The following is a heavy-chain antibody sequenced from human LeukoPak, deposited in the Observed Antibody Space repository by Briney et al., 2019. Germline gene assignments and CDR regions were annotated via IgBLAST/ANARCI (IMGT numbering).Heavy chain of an antibody. V-gene: IGHV4-39*07. J-gene: IGHJ4*02. Sequence: PSETLSLTCSVSGGSIASSSYYWGWIRQPPGKGLEWIGSIYYTGSNYYNPSLRSRVTISIDTSKHQFSLELTSVTAADTAVYYCARSRYNWNGAIDYWGRGTLVSVSS. CDR1: GGSIASSSYY. D-gene: IGHD1-1*01. CDR3: ARSRYNWNGAIDY. CDR2: IYYTGSN.